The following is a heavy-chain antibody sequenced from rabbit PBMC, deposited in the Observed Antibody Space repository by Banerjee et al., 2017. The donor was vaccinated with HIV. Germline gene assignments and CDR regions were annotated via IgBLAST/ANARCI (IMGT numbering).Heavy chain of an antibody. CDR1: GFSLSSYD. V-gene: IGHV1S45*01. Sequence: QEQLVESGGGLVQPGASLTLTCTASGFSLSSYDMSWVRQAPGKGLEWIALIVTDGSGNTVYASWAKGRFTISKTSSTTVTLQMTSLTAADTATYFCARDLAGVVGWNLNLWGQGTLVTVS. J-gene: IGHJ4*01. CDR2: IVTDGSGNT. D-gene: IGHD4-1*01. CDR3: ARDLAGVVGWNLNL.